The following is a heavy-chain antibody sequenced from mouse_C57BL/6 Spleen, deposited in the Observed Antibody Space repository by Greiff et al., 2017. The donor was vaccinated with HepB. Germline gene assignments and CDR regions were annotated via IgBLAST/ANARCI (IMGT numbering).Heavy chain of an antibody. Sequence: EVQLQESGPGLVKPSQSLSLTCSVTGYSITSGYYWNWIRQFPGNKLEWMGYISYDGSNNYNPSLKNRISITRDTSKNQFFLKLTSVTTEDTATYYCAREGNSPFDYWGQGTTLTVSS. CDR1: GYSITSGYY. V-gene: IGHV3-6*01. CDR3: AREGNSPFDY. CDR2: ISYDGSN. J-gene: IGHJ2*01.